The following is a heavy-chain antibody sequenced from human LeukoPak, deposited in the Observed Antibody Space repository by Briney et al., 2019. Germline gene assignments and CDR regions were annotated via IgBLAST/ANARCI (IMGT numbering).Heavy chain of an antibody. D-gene: IGHD4-11*01. Sequence: PSETLSLTCTVSGGSISSYYWSWIRQPPGKGLEWIGYIYYSGSINYNPSLKSRVIISVDKSKNQFSLKLTSVTAAGTAVYYCARGSRRVTHDFDYWGQGTLVTVSS. CDR3: ARGSRRVTHDFDY. CDR2: IYYSGSI. J-gene: IGHJ4*02. V-gene: IGHV4-59*12. CDR1: GGSISSYY.